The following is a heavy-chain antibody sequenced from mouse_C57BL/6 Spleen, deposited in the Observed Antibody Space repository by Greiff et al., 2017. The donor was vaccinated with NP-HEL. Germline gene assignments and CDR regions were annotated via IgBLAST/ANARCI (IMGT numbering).Heavy chain of an antibody. CDR1: GYTFTSYW. V-gene: IGHV1-52*01. J-gene: IGHJ3*01. Sequence: VQLQQPGAELVRPGSSVKLSCKASGYTFTSYWMHWVKQRPIQGLEWIGNIDPSDSETHYNQKFKDKATLTVDKSSSTAYMQLSSLTSEDSAVYYCARGPYGSSPGWFAYWGQGTLVTVSA. CDR3: ARGPYGSSPGWFAY. D-gene: IGHD1-1*01. CDR2: IDPSDSET.